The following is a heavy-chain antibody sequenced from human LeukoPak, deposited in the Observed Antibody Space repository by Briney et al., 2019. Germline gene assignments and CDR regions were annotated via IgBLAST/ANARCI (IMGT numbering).Heavy chain of an antibody. CDR3: ARGAYGDK. CDR2: MSPTSGDT. CDR1: GYTFKYYD. Sequence: ASVKVSCKASGYTFKYYDIIWVRQATGQGLEWMGWMSPTSGDTTYVENFQGRLTLTRNTAISTAYMELRSLRSDDTAVYYCARGAYGDKWGQGTMVTVPS. D-gene: IGHD4-17*01. J-gene: IGHJ4*02. V-gene: IGHV1-8*01.